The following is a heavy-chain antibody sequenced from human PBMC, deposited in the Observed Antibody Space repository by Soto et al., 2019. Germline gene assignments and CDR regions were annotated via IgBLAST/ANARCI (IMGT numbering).Heavy chain of an antibody. Sequence: PSETLSLTCTVSGASLSSNSHYWGWIRQPPGKGLEWIGSIYYIGSTNYNPSLESRVTTSVDTSKNQFSLKLSSVTAADTAMYYCARRRGDIVFAPWGQGTLVTVSS. CDR3: ARRRGDIVFAP. CDR1: GASLSSNSHY. V-gene: IGHV4-39*01. D-gene: IGHD5-12*01. J-gene: IGHJ5*02. CDR2: IYYIGST.